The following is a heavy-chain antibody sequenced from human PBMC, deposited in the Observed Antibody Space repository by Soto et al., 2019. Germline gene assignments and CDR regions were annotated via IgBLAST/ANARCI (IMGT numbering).Heavy chain of an antibody. CDR1: GYTFSSFY. V-gene: IGHV1-46*01. D-gene: IGHD3-16*01. Sequence: QVQLVQSGAEVKKPGASVKVSCKASGYTFSSFYMHWVRQAPGRGLEWMGIINPSGGDTGYGKKFKGRVTMTGDTSRRSVYFELSSLRPDDTAGYYCARGLNDYSTWSGRRSAQTGYPYGMDVWGQGTTVTVS. CDR2: INPSGGDT. J-gene: IGHJ6*02. CDR3: ARGLNDYSTWSGRRSAQTGYPYGMDV.